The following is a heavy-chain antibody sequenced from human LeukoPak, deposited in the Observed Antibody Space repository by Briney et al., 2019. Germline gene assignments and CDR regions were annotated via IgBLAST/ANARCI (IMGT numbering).Heavy chain of an antibody. V-gene: IGHV3-20*04. J-gene: IGHJ4*02. CDR2: INWNGGST. Sequence: SGGSLRLSCAASGFTFDDYGMSWVRQAPGKGLEWVSGINWNGGSTGYADSVKGRFTISRDNAKNSLYLQMNSLRAEDTAVYYCARQYSSSSPFDYWGQGTLVTVSS. CDR3: ARQYSSSSPFDY. CDR1: GFTFDDYG. D-gene: IGHD6-6*01.